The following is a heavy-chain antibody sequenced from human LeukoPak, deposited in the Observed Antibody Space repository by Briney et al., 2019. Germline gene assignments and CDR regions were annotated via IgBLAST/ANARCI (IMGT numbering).Heavy chain of an antibody. CDR3: ARVGSGSYSLYYYGMDV. D-gene: IGHD3-10*01. CDR2: INSDGSST. CDR1: GFTFSSYW. J-gene: IGHJ6*02. Sequence: GGSLRLSCAASGFTFSSYWMHWVRQAPGKGLVWVSRINSDGSSTSYADSVKGRFTISRDNAKNTLYLQMNSLRAEDTAVYYCARVGSGSYSLYYYGMDVWGQGSTVTVSS. V-gene: IGHV3-74*01.